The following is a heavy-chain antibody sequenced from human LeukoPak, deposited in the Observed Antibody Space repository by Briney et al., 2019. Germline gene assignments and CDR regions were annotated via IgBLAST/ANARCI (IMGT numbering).Heavy chain of an antibody. J-gene: IGHJ4*02. CDR1: GFSFSAYW. D-gene: IGHD2-15*01. Sequence: GGSLRLPCAASGFSFSAYWMTWVRQAPGTGLEWVANINPAGSETYYVDPVKGRFSISRDNAKNLVYLQMNSLRAEDTAVYHCARFGYVAAVDVWGQGTLVTVSS. V-gene: IGHV3-7*01. CDR2: INPAGSET. CDR3: ARFGYVAAVDV.